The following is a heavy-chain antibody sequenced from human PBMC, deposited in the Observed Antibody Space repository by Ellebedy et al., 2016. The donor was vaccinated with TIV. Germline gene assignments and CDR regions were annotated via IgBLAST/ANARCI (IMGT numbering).Heavy chain of an antibody. CDR3: ASQYSSSVADY. CDR2: IYYSGGT. Sequence: MPSETLSLTCTVSGGSISSSSYYWGWIRQPPGKGLEWIGSIYYSGGTYYNPSLKSRVTISVDTSKNQFSLKLSSVTAADTAVYYCASQYSSSVADYWGQGTLVTVSS. CDR1: GGSISSSSYY. V-gene: IGHV4-39*01. J-gene: IGHJ4*02. D-gene: IGHD6-6*01.